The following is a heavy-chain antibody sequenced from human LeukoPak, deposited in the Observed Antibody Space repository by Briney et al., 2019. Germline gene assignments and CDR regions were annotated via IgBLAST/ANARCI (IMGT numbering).Heavy chain of an antibody. Sequence: GGSLRLSCAASGFTFSSSWMMWVRQAPGKGLEWVARIKEDGSEKYYVDSVRGRFAISRDDVKNSLHLQMNSLRAEDTAVYYCAELGITMIGGVWGKGTTVTISS. J-gene: IGHJ6*04. CDR2: IKEDGSEK. D-gene: IGHD3-10*02. CDR1: GFTFSSSW. CDR3: AELGITMIGGV. V-gene: IGHV3-7*01.